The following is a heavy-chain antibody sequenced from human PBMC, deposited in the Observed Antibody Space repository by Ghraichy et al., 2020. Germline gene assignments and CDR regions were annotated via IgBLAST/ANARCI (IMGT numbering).Heavy chain of an antibody. Sequence: ASVKVSCKTARSHFSTPGTRFDLVCRRLLEKKKGWISGYNGNTNHAQNLQGRVTLTTDTSTSTAYMELRSLRSDDTAVYYCARDVAGRVAPPTSGEFEYWGQGTLVIVSS. CDR2: ISGYNGNT. D-gene: IGHD6-6*01. J-gene: IGHJ4*02. V-gene: IGHV1-18*01. CDR3: ARDVAGRVAPPTSGEFEY. CDR1: RSHFSTPG.